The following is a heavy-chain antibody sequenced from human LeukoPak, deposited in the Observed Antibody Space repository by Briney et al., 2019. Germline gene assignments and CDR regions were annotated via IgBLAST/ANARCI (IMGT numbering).Heavy chain of an antibody. V-gene: IGHV3-53*01. CDR1: VFTVSINY. J-gene: IGHJ6*01. D-gene: IGHD5/OR15-5a*01. Sequence: GGSLRLSYAVSVFTVSINYMIWGRQAPGKGLEWVSVIYSGGSTYYADSVKGRFTISRDNSKNTLYLQMKSLRAEDTALHYCARDRKSTPLDYGKDVLVRGGTVTVSS. CDR3: ARDRKSTPLDYGKDV. CDR2: IYSGGST.